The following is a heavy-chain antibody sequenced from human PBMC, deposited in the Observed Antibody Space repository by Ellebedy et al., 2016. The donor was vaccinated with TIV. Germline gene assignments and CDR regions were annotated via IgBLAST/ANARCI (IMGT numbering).Heavy chain of an antibody. V-gene: IGHV3-66*04. J-gene: IGHJ4*02. CDR3: ASHNHGDRDY. Sequence: PGGSLRLSCVASGFIVSSNHVSWVRQAPGKGLEWVSVIYMDGYTFYADFAKGRFTFSRDISKSTLSLQMNSLRAEDTAVYFCASHNHGDRDYWGQGTLVTVSS. CDR1: GFIVSSNH. D-gene: IGHD2-21*02. CDR2: IYMDGYT.